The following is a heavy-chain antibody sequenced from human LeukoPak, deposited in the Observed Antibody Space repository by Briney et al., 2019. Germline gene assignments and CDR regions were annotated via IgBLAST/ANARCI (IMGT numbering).Heavy chain of an antibody. CDR1: GYTLTELS. Sequence: ASVKVSCKVSGYTLTELSMHWVRQAPGKGLEWMGGFDPEDGETIYAQKFQGRVTMTEDTSTDTAYMEPSSLRSEDTAVYYCATECGYSGYDSCEDYWGQGTLVTVSS. D-gene: IGHD5-12*01. J-gene: IGHJ4*02. V-gene: IGHV1-24*01. CDR2: FDPEDGET. CDR3: ATECGYSGYDSCEDY.